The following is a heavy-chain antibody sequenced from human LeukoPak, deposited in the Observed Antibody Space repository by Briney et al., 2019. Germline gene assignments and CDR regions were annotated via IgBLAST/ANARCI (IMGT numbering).Heavy chain of an antibody. D-gene: IGHD6-13*01. V-gene: IGHV1-2*02. CDR2: INPNSGGT. Sequence: GASVKVSCKASGYTFTGYYMHWVRQAPGHGLEWMGWINPNSGGTNYAQKFQGRVTMTRDTSISTAYMELSRLRSDDTAVYYCARDRGQQLARSPFDPWGQGALVTVSS. CDR1: GYTFTGYY. J-gene: IGHJ5*02. CDR3: ARDRGQQLARSPFDP.